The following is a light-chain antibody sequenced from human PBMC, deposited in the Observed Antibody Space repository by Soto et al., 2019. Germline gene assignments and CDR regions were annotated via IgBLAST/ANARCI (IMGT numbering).Light chain of an antibody. V-gene: IGKV3-11*01. CDR2: QTS. Sequence: EIVLPQSPATLSSFPGDRVTLSCRASQSINTRLAWYQHRPGQAPRLLIYQTSIRAAGIPARFSASGSGTDFTRTISDVQPEDFALYYCHQRQSWPRTFGQGAKV. CDR1: QSINTR. J-gene: IGKJ1*01. CDR3: HQRQSWPRT.